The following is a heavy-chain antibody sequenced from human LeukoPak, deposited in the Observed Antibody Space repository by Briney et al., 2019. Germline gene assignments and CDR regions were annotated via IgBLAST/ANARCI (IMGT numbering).Heavy chain of an antibody. CDR2: IFHSGHS. CDR1: GDSISSGDYS. V-gene: IGHV4-30-2*01. Sequence: SETLSLTCAVSGDSISSGDYSWSWIRQPSGKGLEWIGYIFHSGHSFYNPSLKSRITISVDKSKNQFSLRLTSVTAADTAVYYCARELWFVNAPGSWFDPWGQGTLVIVSS. D-gene: IGHD3-10*01. CDR3: ARELWFVNAPGSWFDP. J-gene: IGHJ5*02.